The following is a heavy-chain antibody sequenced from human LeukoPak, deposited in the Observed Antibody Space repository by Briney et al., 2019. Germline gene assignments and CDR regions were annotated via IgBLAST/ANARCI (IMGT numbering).Heavy chain of an antibody. CDR1: GYRFTSYG. CDR2: ISAYSGTT. V-gene: IGHV1-18*01. CDR3: ARDRLTSSSFRHYYDTAGYQSDAFDL. J-gene: IGHJ3*01. D-gene: IGHD3-22*01. Sequence: GASVKVSCKASGYRFTSYGFSWVRQAPGQGLEWMGWISAYSGTTDYPQKVQGRVTMTTDTSTTTAYMELGSLRSDDTAVYYCARDRLTSSSFRHYYDTAGYQSDAFDLWGQGTTVIVSS.